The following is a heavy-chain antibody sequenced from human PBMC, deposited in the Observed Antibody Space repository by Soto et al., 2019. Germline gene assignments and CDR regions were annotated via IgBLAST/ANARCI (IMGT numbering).Heavy chain of an antibody. J-gene: IGHJ4*02. CDR1: GFTFSSYW. Sequence: GGSLRLSCAASGFTFSSYWMHWVRQAPGKGLVWVSRINSDGSSTSYADSVKGGFTISRDNAKNTPYLQMNSMRAEDTAVYYCARATESWYSSGWYPDYWGQGTLVTVSS. CDR3: ARATESWYSSGWYPDY. CDR2: INSDGSST. V-gene: IGHV3-74*01. D-gene: IGHD6-19*01.